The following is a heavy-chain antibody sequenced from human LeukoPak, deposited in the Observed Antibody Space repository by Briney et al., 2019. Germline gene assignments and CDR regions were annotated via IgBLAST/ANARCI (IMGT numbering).Heavy chain of an antibody. D-gene: IGHD3-10*02. CDR3: ARRGLVPAFDI. Sequence: GGSLRLSCAASGFTFSSFWMYWVRQAPGKGLVWLSRVNGDGNITTYADSVRGRFTISRDNAKNTLYLQMNSLRAEDTAVYYCARRGLVPAFDIWGQGTMVSVTS. CDR1: GFTFSSFW. V-gene: IGHV3-74*01. CDR2: VNGDGNIT. J-gene: IGHJ3*02.